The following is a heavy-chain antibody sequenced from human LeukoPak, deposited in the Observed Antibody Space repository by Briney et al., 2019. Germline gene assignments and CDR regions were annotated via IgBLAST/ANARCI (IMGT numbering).Heavy chain of an antibody. CDR3: ARENGFDY. V-gene: IGHV3-30*03. CDR2: ISYDGSNK. CDR1: GFTFSSYW. J-gene: IGHJ4*02. D-gene: IGHD2-8*01. Sequence: PGGSLRLSCAASGFTFSSYWMSWVRQAPGKGLEWVAVISYDGSNKYYADSVKGRFTISRDNSKNTLYLQMNSLRAEDTAVYYCARENGFDYWGQGTLVTVSS.